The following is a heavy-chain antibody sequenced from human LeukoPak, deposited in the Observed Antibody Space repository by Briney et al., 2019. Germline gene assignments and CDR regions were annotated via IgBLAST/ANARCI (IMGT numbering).Heavy chain of an antibody. Sequence: PGRSLRLSCTASGFTFVVNALSWFGRVPGKGRGWLGSIRSKAYSETTEYAASVKGRFTISRDDSKSIAYLQMNSLKTEDTAVYCCTRDGYYYYGMDVWGKGTTVTVSS. CDR2: IRSKAYSETT. J-gene: IGHJ6*04. CDR1: GFTFVVNA. CDR3: TRDGYYYYGMDV. V-gene: IGHV3-49*03.